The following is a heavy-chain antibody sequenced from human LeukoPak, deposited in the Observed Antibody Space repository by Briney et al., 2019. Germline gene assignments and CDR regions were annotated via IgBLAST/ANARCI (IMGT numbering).Heavy chain of an antibody. D-gene: IGHD5-18*01. J-gene: IGHJ3*02. CDR2: INHSGST. Sequence: SETLSLTCVVFGGSFGAYYWTWIRQPPGKGLEWIGEINHSGSTNYNPSLKSRVTISVDTSKNQFSLKLTSVTAADTAVYYCARSRSGYSYDHAAFDIWGQGTMVTVSS. CDR1: GGSFGAYY. CDR3: ARSRSGYSYDHAAFDI. V-gene: IGHV4-34*01.